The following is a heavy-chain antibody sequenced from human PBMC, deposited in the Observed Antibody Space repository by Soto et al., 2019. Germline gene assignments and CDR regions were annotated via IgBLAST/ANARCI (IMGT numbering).Heavy chain of an antibody. CDR2: ISAYNGNT. J-gene: IGHJ6*04. V-gene: IGHV1-18*01. CDR1: GYTFTSYG. CDR3: ARGGRHDSSGYYLPFSGMDV. Sequence: QVQLVQSGAEVKKPGASVKVSCKASGYTFTSYGISWVRQAPGQGLEWVRWISAYNGNTNYAQKLQGRVTMTTDTSTSTAYMELRSLRSDNTAVYYCARGGRHDSSGYYLPFSGMDVWGKGTTVTVSS. D-gene: IGHD3-22*01.